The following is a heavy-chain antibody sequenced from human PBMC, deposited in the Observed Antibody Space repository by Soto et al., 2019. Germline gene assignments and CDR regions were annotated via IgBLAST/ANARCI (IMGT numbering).Heavy chain of an antibody. V-gene: IGHV3-48*03. CDR1: GFTFSSYE. J-gene: IGHJ4*02. CDR3: AGSLPPLDY. CDR2: ISSSGSTI. Sequence: PGGSLRLSCAASGFTFSSYEMNWVRQAPGKGLEWVSYISSSGSTIYYADSVKGRFTISRGNAKNSLYLQMNSLRAEDTAVYYCAGSLPPLDYWGQGTLVTVSS.